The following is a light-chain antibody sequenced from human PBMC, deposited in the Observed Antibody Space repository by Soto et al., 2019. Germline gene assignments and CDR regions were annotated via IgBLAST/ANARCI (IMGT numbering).Light chain of an antibody. V-gene: IGKV1-5*03. CDR3: QQYNSYLS. CDR2: MAS. CDR1: QSISNW. J-gene: IGKJ4*01. Sequence: DIQMTQSPSTLSASVGDRVTITCRASQSISNWLAWYQQKPGKAPKLLIYMASSLESGVSSRFSGSRSGTEFTLTISSLQPDDFATYYCQQYNSYLSFGGGTKVEIK.